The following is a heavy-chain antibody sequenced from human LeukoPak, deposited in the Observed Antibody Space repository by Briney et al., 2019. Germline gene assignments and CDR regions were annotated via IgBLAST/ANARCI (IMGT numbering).Heavy chain of an antibody. V-gene: IGHV3-21*01. CDR1: GFTFSSYS. Sequence: PGGSLRLSCAASGFTFSSYSMNWVRQAPGKGLEWVSSISSSSSYIYYADSVKGRFTISRDNAKNSLYLQMNSLRAEDTAVYYCAREGNYYDSGGYYYFDYWGQGTLVTVSS. CDR3: AREGNYYDSGGYYYFDY. CDR2: ISSSSSYI. J-gene: IGHJ4*02. D-gene: IGHD3-22*01.